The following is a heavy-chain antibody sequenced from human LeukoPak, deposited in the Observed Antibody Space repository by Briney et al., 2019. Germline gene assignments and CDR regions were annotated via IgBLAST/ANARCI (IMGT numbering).Heavy chain of an antibody. CDR2: IYYSGST. V-gene: IGHV4-59*01. D-gene: IGHD6-13*01. Sequence: NPSETLSLTCTVSGGSISSYYWSWIRQPPGKGLEWIGYIYYSGSTNYNPSLKSRVTISVDTSKNQFSLKLSSVTAADTAVYYCARVGSSSWYQYSSSNWFDPWGQGTLVTVSS. CDR3: ARVGSSSWYQYSSSNWFDP. CDR1: GGSISSYY. J-gene: IGHJ5*02.